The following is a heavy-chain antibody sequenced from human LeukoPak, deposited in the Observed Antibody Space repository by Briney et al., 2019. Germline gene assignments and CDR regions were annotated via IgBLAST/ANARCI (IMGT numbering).Heavy chain of an antibody. D-gene: IGHD3-10*01. CDR1: GFTFSSYS. CDR3: ARDGWFRDYNWFDP. J-gene: IGHJ5*02. CDR2: ISSASNTI. V-gene: IGHV3-48*01. Sequence: GESLRLSCAASGFTFSSYSMNWVRQAPGKGLEWVSYISSASNTIYYADSVKGRFTISRDNAKNSLYLQMNSLRAEDTAMYYCARDGWFRDYNWFDPWGQRTLVTVSS.